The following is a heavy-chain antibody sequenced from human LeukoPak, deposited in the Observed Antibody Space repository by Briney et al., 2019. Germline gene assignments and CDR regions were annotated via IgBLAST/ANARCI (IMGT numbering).Heavy chain of an antibody. Sequence: PGGPLRLSCAASGFTFNSYWMHWVRQVPGKGLVWVSRISSEGSSTSYADSVKGRFTISRDNARNTLNLQMDSLRAEDTAVYYCARDQRFCSGGTCYSAFDYWGQGTLVSVSS. J-gene: IGHJ4*02. V-gene: IGHV3-74*01. D-gene: IGHD2-15*01. CDR1: GFTFNSYW. CDR3: ARDQRFCSGGTCYSAFDY. CDR2: ISSEGSST.